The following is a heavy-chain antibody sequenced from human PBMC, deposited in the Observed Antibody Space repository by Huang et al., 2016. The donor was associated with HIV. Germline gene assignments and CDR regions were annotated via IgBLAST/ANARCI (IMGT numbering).Heavy chain of an antibody. CDR1: GFTFSSYA. V-gene: IGHV3-23*01. CDR2: ISGSGGST. CDR3: AKDRGRWLQSDAFDI. J-gene: IGHJ3*02. Sequence: EVQLLESGGGLVQPGGSLRLSCGVSGFTFSSYAMSWVRQAPGKGVEGVSGISGSGGSTYYADSVKGRFIISRDNSKNTLYLQMDSLRAEDTAVYYCAKDRGRWLQSDAFDIWGQGTMVTVSS. D-gene: IGHD3-16*01.